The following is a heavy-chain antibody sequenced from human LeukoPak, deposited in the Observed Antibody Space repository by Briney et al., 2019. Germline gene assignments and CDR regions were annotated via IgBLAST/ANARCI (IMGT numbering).Heavy chain of an antibody. J-gene: IGHJ5*02. D-gene: IGHD3-10*01. CDR1: GYSFTSYW. CDR2: IYPGDSDA. V-gene: IGHV5-51*01. Sequence: GESLKISCKGSGYSFTSYWIGWVRQMPGKGLEWMGIIYPGDSDARYSPSFQGQVTISADKSISTAYLQWSSLKASDTAMYYCARRYYGSGSYYNWFDPWGQGTLVTVSS. CDR3: ARRYYGSGSYYNWFDP.